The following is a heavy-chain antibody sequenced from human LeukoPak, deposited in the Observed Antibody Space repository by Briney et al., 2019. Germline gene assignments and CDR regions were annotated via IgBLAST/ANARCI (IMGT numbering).Heavy chain of an antibody. CDR3: GKVVAATYYMDV. J-gene: IGHJ6*03. Sequence: GGSLRLSCEASGFAFSSSAMRWVRQAPGKGLEWVSGISASSASTYYADSVKGRCTISRDNSRNTLYLQINGLRAEDAAEYYCGKVVAATYYMDVWGKGTTVTVSS. V-gene: IGHV3-23*01. CDR2: ISASSAST. D-gene: IGHD2-15*01. CDR1: GFAFSSSA.